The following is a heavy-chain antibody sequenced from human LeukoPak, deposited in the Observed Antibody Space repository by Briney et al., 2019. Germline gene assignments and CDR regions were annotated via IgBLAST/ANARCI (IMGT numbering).Heavy chain of an antibody. CDR2: ISSSSSTI. V-gene: IGHV3-48*01. CDR3: AREDSCQYFDYVWGSYPCFDY. CDR1: GFTFSSYS. J-gene: IGHJ4*02. Sequence: PGGSLRLSCAASGFTFSSYSMNWVRQAPGKGLEWVSYISSSSSTIYYADSVKGRFTISRDNAKNSLYLQMNSLRAEDTAVYYCAREDSCQYFDYVWGSYPCFDYWGQGTLVTVSS. D-gene: IGHD3-16*01.